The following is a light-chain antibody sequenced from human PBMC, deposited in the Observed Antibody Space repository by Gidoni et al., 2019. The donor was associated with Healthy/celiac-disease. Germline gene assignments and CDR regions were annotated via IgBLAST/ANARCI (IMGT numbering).Light chain of an antibody. Sequence: SYDLTQPPSVSVSPGQTASITCSGDKLGDQYACWYQQKPGQSPVLVIYQDSKRPSGIPERFSGSNSGNTATLTISGTQAMDEADYYCQAWDSSTRVFGGGTKLTVL. J-gene: IGLJ3*02. V-gene: IGLV3-1*01. CDR2: QDS. CDR1: KLGDQY. CDR3: QAWDSSTRV.